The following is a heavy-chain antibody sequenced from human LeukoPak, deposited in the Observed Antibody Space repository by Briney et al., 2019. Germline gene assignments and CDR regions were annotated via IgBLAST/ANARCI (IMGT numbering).Heavy chain of an antibody. CDR3: ADPNFDWLLKVPLVC. J-gene: IGHJ4*02. Sequence: GASVKVSCKDSGYTFTSYYMHWVRQAPGHGLEWMGIINPSGGSTSYAQKFQGRVTMTRDTSTSTVYMELSSLRSEDTAVYYCADPNFDWLLKVPLVCWGQGTLVTVSS. V-gene: IGHV1-46*03. CDR2: INPSGGST. D-gene: IGHD3-9*01. CDR1: GYTFTSYY.